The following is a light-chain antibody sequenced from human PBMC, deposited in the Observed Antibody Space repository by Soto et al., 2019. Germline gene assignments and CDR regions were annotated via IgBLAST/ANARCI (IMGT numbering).Light chain of an antibody. CDR2: DAS. Sequence: DIQMTQSPSSLSTSVGDSITITCQASQDIDKYLYWYQQKPGKAPKLLIYDASTLDTGVPSRFSGSRSGKRFTLTISSLKPEDIATYYCQQYDSLPITFGQGTRLEIK. J-gene: IGKJ5*01. CDR3: QQYDSLPIT. CDR1: QDIDKY. V-gene: IGKV1-33*01.